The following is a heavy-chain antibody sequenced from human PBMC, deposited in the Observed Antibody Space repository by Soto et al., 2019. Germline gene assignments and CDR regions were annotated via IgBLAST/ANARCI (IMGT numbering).Heavy chain of an antibody. V-gene: IGHV4-34*01. J-gene: IGHJ4*02. CDR2: INHSGST. D-gene: IGHD6-13*01. Sequence: CRRISQKPGKGLEWIGEINHSGSTKYNPSLKSRVTVSVDTSKNQFSLRLSSVTAADTAVYYCARVEGNDSSTWYGSDYWGQGSLVTVSS. CDR3: ARVEGNDSSTWYGSDY.